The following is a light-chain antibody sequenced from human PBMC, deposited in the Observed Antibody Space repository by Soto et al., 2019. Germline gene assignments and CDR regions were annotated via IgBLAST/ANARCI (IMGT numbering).Light chain of an antibody. J-gene: IGLJ2*01. Sequence: QSVLTQSSSASASLGSSVKLTCTLSSGHSSYIIAWHQQQPGKAPRYLMKLEGSGSYNKGSGVPDRFSGSSSGADLYLTISNLPFEDEADYYCETWDSNSLVFGGGTKLTVL. V-gene: IGLV4-60*02. CDR3: ETWDSNSLV. CDR2: LEGSGSY. CDR1: SGHSSYI.